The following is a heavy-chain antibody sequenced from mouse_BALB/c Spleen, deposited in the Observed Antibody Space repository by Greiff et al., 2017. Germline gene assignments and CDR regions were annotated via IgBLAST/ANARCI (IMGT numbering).Heavy chain of an antibody. CDR2: IYPGGGYT. V-gene: IGHV1-63*02. CDR1: GYTFTNYW. D-gene: IGHD4-1*02. Sequence: LQESGAELVRPGTSVKISCKASGYTFTNYWLGWVKQRPGHGLEWIGDIYPGGGYTNYNEKFKGKATLTADTSSSTAYMQLSSLTSEDSAVYFCARGLNWGGNYFDYWGQGTTLTVSS. J-gene: IGHJ2*01. CDR3: ARGLNWGGNYFDY.